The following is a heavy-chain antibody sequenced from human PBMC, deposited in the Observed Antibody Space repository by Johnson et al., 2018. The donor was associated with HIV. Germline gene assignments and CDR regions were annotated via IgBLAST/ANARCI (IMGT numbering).Heavy chain of an antibody. V-gene: IGHV3-30*04. D-gene: IGHD6-13*01. CDR3: ARDESGSSWAFDI. J-gene: IGHJ3*02. Sequence: QMLLVESGGGVVQPGRSLRLSCAASGFTFTTYAMHWVRQAPGKGLEWVAVISYDGSNKSYADSVKGRFTISRDNSKNTRYLQMNSLRAEDTALHYCARDESGSSWAFDIWGQGTMVTVSS. CDR1: GFTFTTYA. CDR2: ISYDGSNK.